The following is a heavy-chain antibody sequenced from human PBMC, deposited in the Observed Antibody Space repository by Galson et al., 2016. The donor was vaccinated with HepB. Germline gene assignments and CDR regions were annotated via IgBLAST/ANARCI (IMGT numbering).Heavy chain of an antibody. D-gene: IGHD3-16*01. CDR3: ARSAQRDYDFIWGRYNRDIFDI. Sequence: ETLSLTCAVSGDSISINKWWSWVRQPPGKGLEWIAEIYHSGSTNYNPSLKSRVTISVDKSKNQFSLNLSSLTAADTAVYYRARSAQRDYDFIWGRYNRDIFDIWGQGTMVTVSS. CDR2: IYHSGST. V-gene: IGHV4-4*02. J-gene: IGHJ3*02. CDR1: GDSISINKW.